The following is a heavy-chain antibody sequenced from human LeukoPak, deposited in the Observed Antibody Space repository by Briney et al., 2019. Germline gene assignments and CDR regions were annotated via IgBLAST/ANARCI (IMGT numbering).Heavy chain of an antibody. D-gene: IGHD3-10*01. J-gene: IGHJ5*02. Sequence: GGPLRLSCAASGFSFSNAWMNWVRQAPGKGLEWVGRILSKTSGGTTDYATPVKGRFTISRDDSKNMLYLHMNSLQIEDTAVYYCADYYASGSYPPWGQGTLVTVSS. CDR1: GFSFSNAW. CDR3: ADYYASGSYPP. CDR2: ILSKTSGGTT. V-gene: IGHV3-15*07.